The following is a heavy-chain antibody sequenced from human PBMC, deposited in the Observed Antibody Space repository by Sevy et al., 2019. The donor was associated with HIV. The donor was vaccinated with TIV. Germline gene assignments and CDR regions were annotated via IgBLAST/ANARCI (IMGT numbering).Heavy chain of an antibody. D-gene: IGHD2-15*01. V-gene: IGHV3-33*01. CDR2: IWNGGSSK. Sequence: GESLKISCAASGFTFSNYGMHWLRQAPGKGLEWVALIWNGGSSKYYADSVKGRFTISRDNSKNTLYLQMNSLRVDDTAVYFCARGSDFNERSAKRDFDYWGQGTLVTVSS. J-gene: IGHJ4*02. CDR3: ARGSDFNERSAKRDFDY. CDR1: GFTFSNYG.